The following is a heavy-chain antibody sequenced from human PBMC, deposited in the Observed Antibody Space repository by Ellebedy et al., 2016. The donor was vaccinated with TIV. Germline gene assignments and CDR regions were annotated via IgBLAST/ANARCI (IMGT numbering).Heavy chain of an antibody. CDR3: AIRYSSGWSLDY. CDR1: GYTFTSYY. Sequence: ASVKVSCXASGYTFTSYYMHWVRQAPGQGLEWMGIINPSGGRTSYAQKFQGRVTMTRDTSTSTVYMELSILRSEDTAVYYCAIRYSSGWSLDYWGQGTLVTVSS. CDR2: INPSGGRT. D-gene: IGHD6-19*01. J-gene: IGHJ4*02. V-gene: IGHV1-46*01.